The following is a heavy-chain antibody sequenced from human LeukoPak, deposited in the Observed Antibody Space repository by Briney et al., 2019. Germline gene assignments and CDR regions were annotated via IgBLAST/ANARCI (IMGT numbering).Heavy chain of an antibody. D-gene: IGHD3-16*02. CDR1: GFTFSSYA. J-gene: IGHJ4*02. CDR2: ISYDGSNK. Sequence: LRLSCAASGFTFSSYAMHWVRQAPGKGLEWVAVISYDGSNKYYADSVKGRFTISRDNSKNTLYLQMNSLRAEDTAVYYCAKVGGELSFDYWGQGTLVTVSS. CDR3: AKVGGELSFDY. V-gene: IGHV3-30*04.